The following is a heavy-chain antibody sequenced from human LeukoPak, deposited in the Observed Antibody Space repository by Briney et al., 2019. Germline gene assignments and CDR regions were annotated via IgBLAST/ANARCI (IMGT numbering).Heavy chain of an antibody. V-gene: IGHV3-66*01. CDR1: GFTVSSNY. Sequence: GGSLRLSCAASGFTVSSNYMSWVRQAPGKGLEWVSVIYSGGSTYYADSVKGRFTISRDNSKNTLYLQMNSLRAEDTAVYYCARGGGMTTVTQNWFDPWGQGTLVTVSS. J-gene: IGHJ5*02. CDR3: ARGGGMTTVTQNWFDP. D-gene: IGHD4-17*01. CDR2: IYSGGST.